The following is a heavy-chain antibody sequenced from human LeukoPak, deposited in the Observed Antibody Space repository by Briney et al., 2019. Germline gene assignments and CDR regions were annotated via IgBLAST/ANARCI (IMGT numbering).Heavy chain of an antibody. CDR3: ARVVPAAIGGIGYYYMDV. J-gene: IGHJ6*03. CDR1: GYTFTSYG. D-gene: IGHD2-2*02. V-gene: IGHV1-18*01. CDR2: ISAYNGNT. Sequence: ASVKVSCKASGYTFTSYGISWVRQAPGQGLEWMGWISAYNGNTNYAQKLQGRVTMTTDTSTSTAYMELRSLRSDDTAVYYCARVVPAAIGGIGYYYMDVWGKGTTVTISS.